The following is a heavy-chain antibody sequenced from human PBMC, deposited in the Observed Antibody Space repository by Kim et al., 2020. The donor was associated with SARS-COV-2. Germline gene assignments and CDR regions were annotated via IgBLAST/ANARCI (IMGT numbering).Heavy chain of an antibody. CDR1: GGSISSGGYY. CDR3: ARAGYSSSPGLGY. D-gene: IGHD6-13*01. J-gene: IGHJ4*02. V-gene: IGHV4-31*03. CDR2: IYYSGST. Sequence: SETLSLTCTVSGGSISSGGYYWSWIRQHPGKGLEWIGYIYYSGSTYYNPSLKSRVTISVDTSKNQFSLKLSSVTAADTAVYYCARAGYSSSPGLGYWGQGTLVTVSS.